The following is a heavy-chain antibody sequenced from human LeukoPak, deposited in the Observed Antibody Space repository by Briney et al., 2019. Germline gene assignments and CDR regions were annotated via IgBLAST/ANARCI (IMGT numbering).Heavy chain of an antibody. V-gene: IGHV4-38-2*02. J-gene: IGHJ4*02. Sequence: SETLSLTCTVSGYSISSGYYWGWIRQPPGKGLEWIGYIYHSGSTNYNPSLKSRVTISVDTSKNQFSLKLSSVTAADTAVYYCASSGRLVRTVDYWGQGTLVTVSS. CDR1: GYSISSGYY. D-gene: IGHD6-6*01. CDR2: IYHSGST. CDR3: ASSGRLVRTVDY.